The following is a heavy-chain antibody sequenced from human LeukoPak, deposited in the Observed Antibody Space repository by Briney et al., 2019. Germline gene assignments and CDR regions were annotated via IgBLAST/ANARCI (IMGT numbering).Heavy chain of an antibody. CDR2: MNPNSGNT. CDR3: ARVLLRSGYYKT. V-gene: IGHV1-8*01. Sequence: ASVKVSCKASGYTFTSYDINWVRQATGQGLEWMGWMNPNSGNTGYAQKFQGRVTMTRNTSISTAYMELSSLRSEDTAVYYCARVLLRSGYYKTWGQGTLVTVSP. J-gene: IGHJ5*02. CDR1: GYTFTSYD. D-gene: IGHD3-3*01.